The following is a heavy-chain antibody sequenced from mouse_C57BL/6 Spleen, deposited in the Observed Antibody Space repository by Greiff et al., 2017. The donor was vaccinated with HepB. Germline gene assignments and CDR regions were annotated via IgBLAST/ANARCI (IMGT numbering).Heavy chain of an antibody. CDR1: GFTFSDYG. V-gene: IGHV5-15*01. D-gene: IGHD2-10*01. CDR3: ARQAYRVAMDY. J-gene: IGHJ4*01. Sequence: EVQLVEPGGGLVQPGGSLKLSCAASGFTFSDYGMAWVRQAPRQGPEWVAFISNLAYSIYYAETVTGRFTISRENAKNTLYLEISSLRSEDTAMYYGARQAYRVAMDYGVKEPQSPSPQ. CDR2: ISNLAYSI.